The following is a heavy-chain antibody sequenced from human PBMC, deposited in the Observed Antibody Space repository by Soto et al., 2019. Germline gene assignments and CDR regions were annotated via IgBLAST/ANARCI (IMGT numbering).Heavy chain of an antibody. V-gene: IGHV4-39*01. Sequence: SETLSLTCTVSGSSINSSGYYWGWIRQPPGKGLEWIGSMFYGVSTYYNPSLKSRVTVSVDTSKNQFSLNLRSVTAADTAVYYCARLPSRHLVDYWGRGTLVTVSS. J-gene: IGHJ4*02. CDR3: ARLPSRHLVDY. CDR2: MFYGVST. D-gene: IGHD3-3*02. CDR1: GSSINSSGYY.